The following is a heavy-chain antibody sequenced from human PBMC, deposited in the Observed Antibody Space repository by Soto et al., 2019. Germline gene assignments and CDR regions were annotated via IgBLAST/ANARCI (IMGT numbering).Heavy chain of an antibody. CDR1: GDSVSNSGYY. Sequence: PSETLSLTCTVSGDSVSNSGYYWGWIRQSPGKRLEGLGSVSVSGSKYSNPSLRSRVTFSVDTSKTLISLKLRSVTAADTAVYYCARGSTWQGRDWFDPWGQGTLVTVSS. CDR3: ARGSTWQGRDWFDP. J-gene: IGHJ5*02. D-gene: IGHD6-13*01. V-gene: IGHV4-39*01. CDR2: VSVSGSK.